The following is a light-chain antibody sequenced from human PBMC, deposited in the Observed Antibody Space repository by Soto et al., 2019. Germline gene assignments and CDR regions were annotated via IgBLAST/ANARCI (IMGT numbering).Light chain of an antibody. CDR3: QQSYSTLIT. Sequence: DIQMTQSPSTLSASVGDRVTITCRTSQTITTSLNWYRQKPGKAPRLLIYAASSLQSGVPSRFSGSGSGSDFTLTISSLQPEDFATYYCQQSYSTLITFGQGTRLEIK. CDR1: QTITTS. V-gene: IGKV1-39*01. CDR2: AAS. J-gene: IGKJ5*01.